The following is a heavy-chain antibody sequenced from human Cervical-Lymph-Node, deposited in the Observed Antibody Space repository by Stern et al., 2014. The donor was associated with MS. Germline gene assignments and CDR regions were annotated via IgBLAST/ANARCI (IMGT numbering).Heavy chain of an antibody. CDR2: VNANGGSA. CDR1: GYTFIRYY. D-gene: IGHD5/OR15-5a*01. V-gene: IGHV1-46*01. Sequence: QDQLVQSGAQVKKPGASVKVSCKGSGYTFIRYYIHWVRQAPGHGLECMGIVNANGGSARYAQKFQGRVTMASDTSTSTVSMELSSLRSEDTAVYYCATLYDSSGNYGMEVWGQGTTVIVSS. J-gene: IGHJ6*02. CDR3: ATLYDSSGNYGMEV.